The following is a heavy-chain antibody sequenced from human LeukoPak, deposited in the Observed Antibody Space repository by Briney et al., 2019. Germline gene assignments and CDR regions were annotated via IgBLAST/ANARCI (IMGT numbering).Heavy chain of an antibody. CDR2: ISSSSSYI. J-gene: IGHJ5*02. Sequence: GGSLRLSCAASGFTFSSCSMNWVRQAPGKGLEWVSSISSSSSYIYYADSVKGRFTISRDNAKNSLYLQMNSLRAEDTAVYYCARDPGDIVVVPAALNWFDPWGQGTLVTVSS. CDR3: ARDPGDIVVVPAALNWFDP. CDR1: GFTFSSCS. V-gene: IGHV3-21*01. D-gene: IGHD2-2*01.